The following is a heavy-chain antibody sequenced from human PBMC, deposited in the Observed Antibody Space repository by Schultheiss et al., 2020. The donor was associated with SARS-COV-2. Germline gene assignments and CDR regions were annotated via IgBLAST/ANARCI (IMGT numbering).Heavy chain of an antibody. J-gene: IGHJ4*02. V-gene: IGHV3-48*04. CDR2: ISSSGSTI. CDR1: GFTFSSYS. Sequence: GGSLRLSCAASGFTFSSYSMNWVRQAPGKGLEWVSYISSSGSTIYYADSVKGRFTISRDNAKNSLYLQMNSLRAEDTAVYYCAREGPWGVVVTALDYWGQGTLVTVSS. CDR3: AREGPWGVVVTALDY. D-gene: IGHD2-21*02.